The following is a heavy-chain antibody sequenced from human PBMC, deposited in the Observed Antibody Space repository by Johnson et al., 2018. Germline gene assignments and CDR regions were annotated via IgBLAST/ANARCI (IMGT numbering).Heavy chain of an antibody. J-gene: IGHJ1*01. CDR3: AKEDGGSYYRYFQH. CDR2: ISYDGSNK. V-gene: IGHV3-30*18. D-gene: IGHD1-26*01. Sequence: QVQLVQSGGGVVQPGRSLRLSCAASGFTFSSYGMHWVRQAPGKGLEWVAVISYDGSNKYYSDSVKGRFTISSDNSKNTLYLQMNSLRAEDTAVYYCAKEDGGSYYRYFQHWGQGTLVTVSS. CDR1: GFTFSSYG.